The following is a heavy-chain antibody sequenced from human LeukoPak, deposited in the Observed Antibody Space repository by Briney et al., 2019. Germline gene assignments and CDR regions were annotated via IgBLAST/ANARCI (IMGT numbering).Heavy chain of an antibody. J-gene: IGHJ2*01. D-gene: IGHD3-3*01. CDR1: GFTFSSYA. CDR2: ISSNGGST. V-gene: IGHV3-64*01. CDR3: ARGSYDFWSGYPWYFDL. Sequence: GGSLRLSCAASGFTFSSYAMHWVRQAPGKGLEYVSAISSNGGSTYYANSVKGRFTISRDNSKNTLYFQMGSLRAEDMAVYYCARGSYDFWSGYPWYFDLWGRGTLVTVSS.